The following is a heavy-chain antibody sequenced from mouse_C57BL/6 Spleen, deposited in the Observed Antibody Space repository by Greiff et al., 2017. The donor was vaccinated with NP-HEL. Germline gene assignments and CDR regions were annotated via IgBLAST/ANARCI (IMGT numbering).Heavy chain of an antibody. J-gene: IGHJ3*01. D-gene: IGHD2-3*01. CDR2: ISDGGSYT. CDR3: ARDGDGYFSFAY. V-gene: IGHV5-4*01. CDR1: GFTFSSYA. Sequence: DVKLVESGGGLVKPGGSLKLSCAASGFTFSSYAMSWVRQTPEKRLEWVATISDGGSYTYYPDNVKGRFTISRDNAKNNLYLQMSHLKSEDTAMYYCARDGDGYFSFAYWGQGTLVTVSA.